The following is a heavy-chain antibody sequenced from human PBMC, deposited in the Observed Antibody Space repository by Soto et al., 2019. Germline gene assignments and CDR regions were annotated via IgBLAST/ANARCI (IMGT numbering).Heavy chain of an antibody. CDR2: INNDGTST. V-gene: IGHV3-74*01. CDR3: ASWRGGYTYGLDH. J-gene: IGHJ4*02. Sequence: PGGSLRLSCAASGFTFSTYIMNWVRQAPGKGLVWISRINNDGTSTSYADSVKGRFTVSRDNAKKTMSLQMNSLRAEDTAVYYCASWRGGYTYGLDHWGQGTPVTVSS. D-gene: IGHD5-18*01. CDR1: GFTFSTYI.